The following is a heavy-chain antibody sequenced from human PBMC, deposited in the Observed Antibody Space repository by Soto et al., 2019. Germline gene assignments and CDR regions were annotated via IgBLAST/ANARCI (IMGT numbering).Heavy chain of an antibody. CDR3: ARDIVVVVAATTHPWSDP. CDR1: GYTFTSYG. CDR2: ISAYNGNT. D-gene: IGHD2-15*01. Sequence: ASVKVSCKASGYTFTSYGISWVRQAPGQGLEWMGWISAYNGNTNYAQKLQGRVTMTTDTSTSTAYMELRSLRSDDTAVYYCARDIVVVVAATTHPWSDPWGQGTLVTVSS. V-gene: IGHV1-18*01. J-gene: IGHJ5*02.